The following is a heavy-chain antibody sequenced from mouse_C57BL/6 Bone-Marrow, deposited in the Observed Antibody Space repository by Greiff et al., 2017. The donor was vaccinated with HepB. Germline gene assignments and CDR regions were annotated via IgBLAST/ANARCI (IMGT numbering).Heavy chain of an antibody. D-gene: IGHD2-3*01. J-gene: IGHJ3*01. CDR3: ARDDGYYVAY. Sequence: EVKLVESGGGLVQSGRSLRLSCATSGFTFSDFYMEWVRQAPGKGLEWIAASRNKANDYTTEYSASVKGRFIVSRDTTTSILYLQMNALRAEDTAIYACARDDGYYVAYWGQGTLVTVSA. CDR1: GFTFSDFY. V-gene: IGHV7-1*01. CDR2: SRNKANDYTT.